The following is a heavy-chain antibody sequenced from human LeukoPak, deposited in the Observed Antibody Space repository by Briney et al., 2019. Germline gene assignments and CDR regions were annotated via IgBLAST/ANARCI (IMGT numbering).Heavy chain of an antibody. Sequence: ASVKVSCKASGYTFTSYYMHWVRQAPGQGLEWMGIINPSGGSTSYAQKFQGRVTITADKSTSTAYMELSSLRSEDTAVYYCAREKHYYGSGSSSDAFDIWGQGTMVTVSS. CDR1: GYTFTSYY. J-gene: IGHJ3*02. CDR2: INPSGGST. CDR3: AREKHYYGSGSSSDAFDI. D-gene: IGHD3-10*01. V-gene: IGHV1-46*01.